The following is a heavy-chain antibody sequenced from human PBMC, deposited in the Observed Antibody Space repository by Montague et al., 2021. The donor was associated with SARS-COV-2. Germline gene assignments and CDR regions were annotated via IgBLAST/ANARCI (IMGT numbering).Heavy chain of an antibody. CDR3: AKDRQLVGDDAFDI. CDR1: GFTFSSYA. J-gene: IGHJ3*02. Sequence: SLRLSCAASGFTFSSYAMSWVRQAPGKGLEWVSTISISDGNTYYADSVEGRFTISRDKPKNTLYLQMNSLRAEDTAVYYCAKDRQLVGDDAFDIWGQGTMVTVSS. V-gene: IGHV3-23*01. D-gene: IGHD6-13*01. CDR2: ISISDGNT.